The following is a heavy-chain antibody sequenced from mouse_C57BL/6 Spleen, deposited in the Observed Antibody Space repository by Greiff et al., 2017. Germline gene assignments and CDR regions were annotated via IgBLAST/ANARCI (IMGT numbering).Heavy chain of an antibody. CDR1: GFSFNTYA. CDR2: IRSKSNNYAT. V-gene: IGHV10-1*01. D-gene: IGHD2-14*01. Sequence: EVKVVESGGGLVQPKGSLKLSCAASGFSFNTYAMNWVRQAPGKGLEWVARIRSKSNNYATYYADSVKDRFTISRDDSESMLYLQMNNLKTEDTAMYYCVRHEERLGGFAYWGQGTLVTVSA. CDR3: VRHEERLGGFAY. J-gene: IGHJ3*01.